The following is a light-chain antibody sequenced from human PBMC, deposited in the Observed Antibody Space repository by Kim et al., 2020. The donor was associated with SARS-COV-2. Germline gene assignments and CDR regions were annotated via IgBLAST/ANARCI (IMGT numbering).Light chain of an antibody. J-gene: IGLJ3*02. Sequence: ASVKLTCTLSSGHSTYAIAWHQQQPEKGPRYLMKVDSDGSHNKGDGIPDRFSGSSPGAERYLTISSLQSEDEADYYCQTWDTGIRVFGGGTKVTVL. CDR1: SGHSTYA. CDR3: QTWDTGIRV. CDR2: VDSDGSH. V-gene: IGLV4-69*01.